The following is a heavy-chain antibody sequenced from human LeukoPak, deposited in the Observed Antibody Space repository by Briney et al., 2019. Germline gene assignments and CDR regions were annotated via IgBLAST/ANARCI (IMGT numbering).Heavy chain of an antibody. J-gene: IGHJ4*02. CDR1: GGSISSYY. CDR2: ISPTGGT. Sequence: SETLSLTCSVSGGSISSYYWSWIRQPPGKGLEWIGYISPTGGTNYNPSLTSRVTVSVDTSKNLFSLKLDPVTAADTAVCFCARRSVTRWYYSDWGQGTLVTVSP. V-gene: IGHV4-4*09. D-gene: IGHD3-10*01. CDR3: ARRSVTRWYYSD.